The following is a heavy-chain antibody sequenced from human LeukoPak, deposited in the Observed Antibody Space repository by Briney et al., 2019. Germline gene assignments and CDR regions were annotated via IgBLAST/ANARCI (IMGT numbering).Heavy chain of an antibody. Sequence: GGSLRLSCAASGFTFSSYSMNWVRQAPGKGLEWVSYISSSSSTIYYADSVKGRFTISRDNAKNSPYLQMNSLRDEDTAVYYCARVTVRGEGDYWGQGTLVTVSS. D-gene: IGHD3-10*01. CDR3: ARVTVRGEGDY. CDR2: ISSSSSTI. CDR1: GFTFSSYS. J-gene: IGHJ4*02. V-gene: IGHV3-48*02.